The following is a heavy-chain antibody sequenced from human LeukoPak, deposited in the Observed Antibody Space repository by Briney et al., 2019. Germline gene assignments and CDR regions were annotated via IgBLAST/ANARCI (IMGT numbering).Heavy chain of an antibody. CDR3: AKGGGYNCYPPTY. CDR1: GFTVSSYA. D-gene: IGHD3-22*01. V-gene: IGHV3-23*01. Sequence: GGSLRLSCAASGFTVSSYAMNWVRQAPGKGLEWVSGISGSGGGTYHADSVKGRFTMSRDKSKNTLYLQMNSLRAEDTAVYYCAKGGGYNCYPPTYWGQGTLVTVSS. J-gene: IGHJ1*01. CDR2: ISGSGGGT.